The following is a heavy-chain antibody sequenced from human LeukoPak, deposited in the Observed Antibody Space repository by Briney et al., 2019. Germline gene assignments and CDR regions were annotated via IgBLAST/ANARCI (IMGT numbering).Heavy chain of an antibody. D-gene: IGHD6-6*01. Sequence: TGGSLRLSCAASGFTFSSYAMSWVRQAPGKGLEWVSGVSGGGTSTYYADSVKGRFTISRDNSKNTLYLQMNSLRAEDTAVYYCAKDLEWGRYSSSSYDYWGQGTQVTVSS. CDR1: GFTFSSYA. CDR3: AKDLEWGRYSSSSYDY. CDR2: VSGGGTST. V-gene: IGHV3-23*01. J-gene: IGHJ4*02.